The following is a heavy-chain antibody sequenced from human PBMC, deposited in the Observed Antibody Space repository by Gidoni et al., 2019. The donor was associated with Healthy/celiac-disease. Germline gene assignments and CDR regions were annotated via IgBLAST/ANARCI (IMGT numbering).Heavy chain of an antibody. J-gene: IGHJ4*02. CDR3: ARLYDGGYDRYFDY. CDR2: IYSGGST. CDR1: GFTVSSNY. V-gene: IGHV3-53*02. Sequence: EVQLVETGGGLIQPGGSLRLSCAASGFTVSSNYMSWVRQAPGKGLEWVSVIYSGGSTYYADSVKGRFTISRDNSKNTLYLQMNSLRAEDTAVYYCARLYDGGYDRYFDYWGQGTLVTVSS. D-gene: IGHD5-12*01.